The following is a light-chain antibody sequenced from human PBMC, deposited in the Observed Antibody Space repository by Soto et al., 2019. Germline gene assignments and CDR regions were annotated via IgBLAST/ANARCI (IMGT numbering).Light chain of an antibody. CDR3: SSYASSSTQV. Sequence: QSVLTQPASVSGSPGQSITISCTGTSSDVGGHNYVSWYQQHPGKAPKLMIYEVSNQPSGVSNRFSGSKSGNTASLTISGLQAEDEADYYCSSYASSSTQVFGTGTKVTVL. CDR2: EVS. CDR1: SSDVGGHNY. V-gene: IGLV2-14*01. J-gene: IGLJ1*01.